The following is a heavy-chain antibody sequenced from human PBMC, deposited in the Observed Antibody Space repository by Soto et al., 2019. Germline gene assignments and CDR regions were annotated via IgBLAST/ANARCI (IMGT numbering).Heavy chain of an antibody. CDR2: IIPIFGTA. Sequence: SVKVSCKASGGTFSSYAISWVRQAPGQGLEWMGGIIPIFGTANYAQKFQGGVTITADESTSTAYMELSSLRSEDTAVYYCARVSEGCSGGSCYSGVRIQPQARAHFDYWGQGTLVTVSS. CDR3: ARVSEGCSGGSCYSGVRIQPQARAHFDY. V-gene: IGHV1-69*13. D-gene: IGHD2-15*01. CDR1: GGTFSSYA. J-gene: IGHJ4*02.